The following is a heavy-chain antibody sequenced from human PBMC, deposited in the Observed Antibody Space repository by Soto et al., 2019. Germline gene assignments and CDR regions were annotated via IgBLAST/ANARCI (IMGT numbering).Heavy chain of an antibody. D-gene: IGHD6-19*01. V-gene: IGHV3-30*18. CDR2: ISYDGSNK. J-gene: IGHJ6*02. CDR1: GFTFSSYG. Sequence: PGGSLRLSCAASGFTFSSYGMHWVRQAPGKGLEWVAVISYDGSNKYYADSVKGRFAISRDNSKNTLYLQMSSLRAEDTAVYYCVKDGSSGWPYYYGMDVWGQGTTVTVSS. CDR3: VKDGSSGWPYYYGMDV.